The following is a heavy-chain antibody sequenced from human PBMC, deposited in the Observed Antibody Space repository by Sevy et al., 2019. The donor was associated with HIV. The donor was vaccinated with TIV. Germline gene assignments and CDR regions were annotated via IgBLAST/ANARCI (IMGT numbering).Heavy chain of an antibody. Sequence: GGSLRLSCAASGFTFSSYAMNWVRQAPGKGLEWVAVISYDGSNKYYADSVKGRFTISRDNSKNTLYLQMNSLRAEDTAVYYCATAVAGTNGLRGAFDIWGQGTMVTVSS. V-gene: IGHV3-30-3*01. CDR3: ATAVAGTNGLRGAFDI. CDR1: GFTFSSYA. J-gene: IGHJ3*02. CDR2: ISYDGSNK. D-gene: IGHD6-19*01.